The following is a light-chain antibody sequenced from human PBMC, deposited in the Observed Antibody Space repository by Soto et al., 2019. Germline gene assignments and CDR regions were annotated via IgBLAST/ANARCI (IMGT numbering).Light chain of an antibody. CDR3: IQDFISPLT. Sequence: AIQMTQSPSSLSASLGDRVTITCRASQDIRGDLGWYQQKPGKAPKLLISATSTLQSGVPSRFSGRGSGTNFTLTISSLQPEDFATYYCIQDFISPLTVGQGTKVDIK. J-gene: IGKJ1*01. V-gene: IGKV1-6*01. CDR1: QDIRGD. CDR2: ATS.